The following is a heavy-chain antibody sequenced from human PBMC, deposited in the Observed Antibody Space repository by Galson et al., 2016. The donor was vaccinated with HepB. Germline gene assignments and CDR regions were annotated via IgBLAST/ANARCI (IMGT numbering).Heavy chain of an antibody. J-gene: IGHJ4*02. Sequence: SVKVSCKVSGSTLTELSIHWVRQPPGKGLEWMGGFDPDESETIYAPNFQGRVTMTEDTSTDTAYLELSSLRAEDTAVYYCATDRVAYYDDGGYYSLLDYWGQGTLVTVSA. CDR2: FDPDESET. CDR1: GSTLTELS. CDR3: ATDRVAYYDDGGYYSLLDY. D-gene: IGHD3-22*01. V-gene: IGHV1-24*01.